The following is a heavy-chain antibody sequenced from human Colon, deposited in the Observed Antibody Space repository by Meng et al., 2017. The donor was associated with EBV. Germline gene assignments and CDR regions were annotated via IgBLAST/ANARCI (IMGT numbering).Heavy chain of an antibody. Sequence: QVKLVPLGSELKKPGASGRVSCKACGSTFTSDLMNWVRQAPGQGLEWMGWISAYNGNTNYAQKLQGRVTMTTDTSTSTAYRELRSLRSDDTAVYYCARNRPRGVATGANWFDPWGQGTLVTVSS. D-gene: IGHD5-12*01. V-gene: IGHV1-18*01. J-gene: IGHJ5*02. CDR3: ARNRPRGVATGANWFDP. CDR1: GSTFTSDL. CDR2: ISAYNGNT.